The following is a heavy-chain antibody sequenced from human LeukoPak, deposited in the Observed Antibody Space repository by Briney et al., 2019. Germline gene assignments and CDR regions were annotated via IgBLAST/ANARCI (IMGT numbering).Heavy chain of an antibody. J-gene: IGHJ5*02. CDR2: TYYRSKWYN. CDR3: ARGHDTKYDFWSGYYRINWFDP. CDR1: GDSVSSNSAA. V-gene: IGHV6-1*01. Sequence: SQTLSLTCAISGDSVSSNSAAWNWIRQSPSRGLEWLGRTYYRSKWYNDYAVSVKSRITINPDTSRNQFSLQLNSVTPEDTAVYYCARGHDTKYDFWSGYYRINWFDPWGQGTLVTVSS. D-gene: IGHD3-3*01.